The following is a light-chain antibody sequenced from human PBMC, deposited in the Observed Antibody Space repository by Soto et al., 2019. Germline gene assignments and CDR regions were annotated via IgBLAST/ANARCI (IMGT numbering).Light chain of an antibody. V-gene: IGLV2-23*02. Sequence: QSVLTQPASVSGSPGQSITISCAGTGGVVGAYNLVSWYQQHPGKAPKLIICGVNTRPSGISNRFSGSKSGDTASLTISGLQAEDEADYFCCSYAGTVAYVFGTGTKVTVL. CDR2: GVN. J-gene: IGLJ1*01. CDR1: GGVVGAYNL. CDR3: CSYAGTVAYV.